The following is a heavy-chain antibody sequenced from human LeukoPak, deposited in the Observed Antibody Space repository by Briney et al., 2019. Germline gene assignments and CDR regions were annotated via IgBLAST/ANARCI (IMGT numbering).Heavy chain of an antibody. Sequence: GESLKISCKGSGYSFTTYWIGWVRQLPGKGLEWMGIIYPGDSDTRYSPSFQGQVTISADKSISTAYLQWSSLKPSDTAMYYCARAPGYSYGKFDYWGQGTLVTVSS. J-gene: IGHJ4*02. CDR3: ARAPGYSYGKFDY. D-gene: IGHD5-18*01. V-gene: IGHV5-51*01. CDR1: GYSFTTYW. CDR2: IYPGDSDT.